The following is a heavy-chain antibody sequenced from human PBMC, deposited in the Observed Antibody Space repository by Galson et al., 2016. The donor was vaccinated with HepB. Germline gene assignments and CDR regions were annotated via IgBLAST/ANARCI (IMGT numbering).Heavy chain of an antibody. Sequence: SVKVSCKASGYPFYNYGITWVRQAPGQGLEWMGWISAYNGNTKYTQKLQGRLTMTTDTSTNTAYMELRSLRSDDTAVYFCARTDAGPTRPSPTIEYYYYGMDVWGQGTTVTVSS. J-gene: IGHJ6*02. CDR1: GYPFYNYG. V-gene: IGHV1-18*01. CDR2: ISAYNGNT. CDR3: ARTDAGPTRPSPTIEYYYYGMDV. D-gene: IGHD1-26*01.